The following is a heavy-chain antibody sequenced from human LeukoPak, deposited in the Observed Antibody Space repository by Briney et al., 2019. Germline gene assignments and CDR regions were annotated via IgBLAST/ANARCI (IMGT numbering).Heavy chain of an antibody. V-gene: IGHV4-34*01. CDR1: GGSFSGYY. J-gene: IGHJ1*01. CDR3: ARGPNVSDFWSGYSYFQH. CDR2: INHSGST. Sequence: SETLSLTCAVYGGSFSGYYWSWIRQPPGKGLERIGEINHSGSTNYNPSLKSRVTISVDTSKNQFSLKLSSVTAADTAVYYCARGPNVSDFWSGYSYFQHWGQGTLVTVSS. D-gene: IGHD3-3*01.